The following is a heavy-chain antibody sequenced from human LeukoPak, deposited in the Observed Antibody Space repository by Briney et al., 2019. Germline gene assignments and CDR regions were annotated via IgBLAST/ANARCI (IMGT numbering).Heavy chain of an antibody. V-gene: IGHV6-1*01. D-gene: IGHD3-10*01. CDR2: TYYRSKWYN. Sequence: QSQTLSLTCAISGDSVSSNSAAWNCIRQSPSRGLEWLGRTYYRSKWYNDYAVSVKSRITINPDTSKNQFSLQLNSVTPEDTAVYYCARDGVLLWFGEASGAFDIWGQGTMVTVSS. J-gene: IGHJ3*02. CDR1: GDSVSSNSAA. CDR3: ARDGVLLWFGEASGAFDI.